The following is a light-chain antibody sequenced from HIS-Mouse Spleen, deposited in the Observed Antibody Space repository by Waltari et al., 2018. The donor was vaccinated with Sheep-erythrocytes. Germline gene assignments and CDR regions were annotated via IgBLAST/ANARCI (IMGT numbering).Light chain of an antibody. CDR3: SSYAGSNNWV. Sequence: QSALTQPPSASGSPGQSVTISCTGPSSDVGGYYFVAWYQQHPGKAPKPSIYEVSKRPSGVPDRFSGSKPGNTASLTVSGLQAEDEADYYCSSYAGSNNWVFGGGTKLTVL. J-gene: IGLJ3*02. CDR2: EVS. V-gene: IGLV2-8*01. CDR1: SSDVGGYYF.